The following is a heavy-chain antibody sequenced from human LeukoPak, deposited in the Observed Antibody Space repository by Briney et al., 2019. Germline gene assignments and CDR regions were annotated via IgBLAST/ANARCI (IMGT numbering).Heavy chain of an antibody. CDR1: GFTFSSYG. D-gene: IGHD6-13*01. J-gene: IGHJ4*02. CDR3: ARDFYRRYSSSWPLY. V-gene: IGHV3-33*01. CDR2: IWYDGSNK. Sequence: GGSLRLSCAASGFTFSSYGMHWVRQAPGKGLEWVAVIWYDGSNKCYADSVKGRFTISRDNSKNTLYLQMNSLRAEDTAVYYCARDFYRRYSSSWPLYWGQGTLVTVSS.